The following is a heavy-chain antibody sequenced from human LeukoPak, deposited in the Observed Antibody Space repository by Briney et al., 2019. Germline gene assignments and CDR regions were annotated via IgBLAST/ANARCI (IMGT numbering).Heavy chain of an antibody. V-gene: IGHV3-23*01. D-gene: IGHD4-17*01. CDR2: ISGSGGNT. CDR1: GFTFSTYA. Sequence: GGSLRLSCAASGFTFSTYAMTWVRQAPGKGLEWVSAISGSGGNTYYADSVKGRFTISRDNFKNTLYLQMNSLRAEDTAIYYCAKGGSLRYYAFDGGRQATIVPVSS. J-gene: IGHJ3*01. CDR3: AKGGSLRYYAFDG.